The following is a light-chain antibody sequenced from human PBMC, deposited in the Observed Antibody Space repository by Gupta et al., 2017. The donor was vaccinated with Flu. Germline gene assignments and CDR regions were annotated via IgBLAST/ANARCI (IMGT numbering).Light chain of an antibody. CDR2: GTS. J-gene: IGKJ5*01. CDR3: QQDDRSPIT. V-gene: IGKV3-20*01. Sequence: EIVLTQSPVTLSLSPGERATLSCRASQTITNSRFAWYQQKPGQAPRLLIYGTSNRATDIPDRFSGSGSETDFTLTITGLGPEDFAVYYCQQDDRSPITFGQGTRLEIK. CDR1: QTITNSR.